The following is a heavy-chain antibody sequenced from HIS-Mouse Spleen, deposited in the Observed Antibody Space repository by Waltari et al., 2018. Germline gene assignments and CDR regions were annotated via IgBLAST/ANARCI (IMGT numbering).Heavy chain of an antibody. CDR3: ARVNSSFDY. V-gene: IGHV4-34*01. Sequence: QVQLQPWGAGLLKPSETLSLPCAVSGGSFSGYYWSWIRQPPGKGLEWFGEINHSGSTNYNPSLKSRVTISVDTSKNQFSLKLSSVTAADTAVYYCARVNSSFDYWGQGTLVTVSS. D-gene: IGHD6-13*01. CDR1: GGSFSGYY. CDR2: INHSGST. J-gene: IGHJ4*02.